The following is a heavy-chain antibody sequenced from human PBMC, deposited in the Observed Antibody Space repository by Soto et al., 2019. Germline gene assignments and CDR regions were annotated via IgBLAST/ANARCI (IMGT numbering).Heavy chain of an antibody. D-gene: IGHD5-18*01. V-gene: IGHV4-31*03. CDR1: GGSISSGGYY. Sequence: PSETLSLTCTVSGGSISSGGYYWSWIRQHLGKGLEWIGYIYYSGSTYYNPSLKSRVTISVDTSKNQFSLKLSSVTAADTAVYYCAREFPNSREDTVMVTGFFFDYWGQGTLGTVSS. CDR2: IYYSGST. CDR3: AREFPNSREDTVMVTGFFFDY. J-gene: IGHJ4*02.